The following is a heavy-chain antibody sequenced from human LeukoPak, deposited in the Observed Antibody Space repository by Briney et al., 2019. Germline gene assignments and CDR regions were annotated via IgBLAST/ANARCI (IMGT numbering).Heavy chain of an antibody. V-gene: IGHV3-48*01. CDR1: GFTFSSYS. D-gene: IGHD1-7*01. CDR3: ARIMGGNSY. CDR2: ISSSSSTL. J-gene: IGHJ4*02. Sequence: PGGSLRLSCAASGFTFSSYSMNWVRQAPGKGLEWVSYISSSSSTLYYADSVKGRFTISRDNAKNSLYLQMNSLRAEDTAVYYCARIMGGNSYWGQGTLVTVSS.